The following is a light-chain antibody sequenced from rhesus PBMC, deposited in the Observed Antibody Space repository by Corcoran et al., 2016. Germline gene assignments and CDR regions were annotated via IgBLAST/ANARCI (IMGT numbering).Light chain of an antibody. CDR3: QHGYGTPFT. V-gene: IGKV1-74*01. J-gene: IGKJ3*01. Sequence: DIQMTQSPSSLSASVGDRVTITCRASENVNNYLNWYQQKPGKAPKLLIYKASTLKSGVTSRFRGSGTGTDYTFTISSLQPEDVATYYCQHGYGTPFTFGPGTKLDIK. CDR2: KAS. CDR1: ENVNNY.